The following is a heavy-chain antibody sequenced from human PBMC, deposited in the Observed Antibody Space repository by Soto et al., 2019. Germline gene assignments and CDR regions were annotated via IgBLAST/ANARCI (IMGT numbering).Heavy chain of an antibody. CDR1: GGSFSGYY. V-gene: IGHV4-34*01. CDR3: ARWRYQLLYRGYYYYGMDV. J-gene: IGHJ6*02. Sequence: PSETLSLTCAVYGGSFSGYYWSWIRQPPGKGLEWIGEINHSGSTNYNPSLKSRVTISVDTSKNQFSLKLSSVTAADTAAYYCARWRYQLLYRGYYYYGMDVWGQGTTVTVSS. D-gene: IGHD2-2*02. CDR2: INHSGST.